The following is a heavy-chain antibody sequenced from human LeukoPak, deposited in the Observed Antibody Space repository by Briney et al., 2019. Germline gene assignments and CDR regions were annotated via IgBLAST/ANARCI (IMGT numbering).Heavy chain of an antibody. CDR3: ARDDGQLWSSDY. CDR1: GDSISGFY. CDR2: ISTSGST. V-gene: IGHV4-4*07. D-gene: IGHD5-18*01. J-gene: IGHJ4*02. Sequence: SETLSLTCTVSGDSISGFYWSWIRQPAGKGLQWIGRISTSGSTNYNPSLKSRVTMSVDRSTNEFSLTVRSVTAADTALYYCARDDGQLWSSDYWGQGTLVTVSS.